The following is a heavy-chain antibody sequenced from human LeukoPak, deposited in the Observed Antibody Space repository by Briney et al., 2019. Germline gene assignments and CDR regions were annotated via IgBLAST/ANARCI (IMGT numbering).Heavy chain of an antibody. CDR3: ARSRFLEWLFGYYYYYMDV. J-gene: IGHJ6*03. D-gene: IGHD3-3*01. V-gene: IGHV1-18*01. CDR1: GYTFTSYG. Sequence: ASVKVSCKASGYTFTSYGISWVRQAPGQGLEWMGWISAYNGNTNYAQKLQGRVTMTTDTSTSTAYMELRSLRSDDTAVCYCARSRFLEWLFGYYYYYMDVWGKGTTVTVSS. CDR2: ISAYNGNT.